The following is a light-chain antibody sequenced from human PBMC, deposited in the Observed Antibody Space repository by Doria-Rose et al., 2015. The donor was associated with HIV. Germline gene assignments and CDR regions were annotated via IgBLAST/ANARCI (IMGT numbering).Light chain of an antibody. CDR2: KAS. CDR1: QSISSW. J-gene: IGKJ1*01. Sequence: DIQVTQSPSTLSASVGDRVTITCRAGQSISSWLAWYQQKPGKAPKLLIYKASSLESGVPSRFSGSGSGTDFTLTISRLEPEDFAVYYCQQYGSSPMFGQGTKVEIK. V-gene: IGKV1-5*03. CDR3: QQYGSSPM.